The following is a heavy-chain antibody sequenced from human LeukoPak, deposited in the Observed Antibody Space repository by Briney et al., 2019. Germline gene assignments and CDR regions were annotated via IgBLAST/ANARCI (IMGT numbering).Heavy chain of an antibody. CDR1: GFTFSDYC. Sequence: GGSLRLSCAVSGFTFSDYCMHWARQSPGKGLVWVSRINGNGRSTAYAGSLKGRFTISRDNAKNSLYLQMNSLRDEDTAVYYCARRKRYGYSSGWYSYYFDYWGQGTLVTVSS. CDR3: ARRKRYGYSSGWYSYYFDY. V-gene: IGHV3-74*01. CDR2: INGNGRST. D-gene: IGHD6-19*01. J-gene: IGHJ4*02.